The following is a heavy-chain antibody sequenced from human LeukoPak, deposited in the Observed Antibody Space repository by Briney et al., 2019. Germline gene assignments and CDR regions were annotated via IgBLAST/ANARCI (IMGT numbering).Heavy chain of an antibody. Sequence: PGGSLRLSCAASGFTFSDYYMSWIRQAPGKGLEWVSYISSAGSVIYYADSVKGQFTISRDNAKDSLYLQMSSLRPDDTALYFCAKIRGMTVAGPFDSWGQGTLATVSS. J-gene: IGHJ4*02. CDR3: AKIRGMTVAGPFDS. CDR2: ISSAGSVI. D-gene: IGHD3-22*01. CDR1: GFTFSDYY. V-gene: IGHV3-11*01.